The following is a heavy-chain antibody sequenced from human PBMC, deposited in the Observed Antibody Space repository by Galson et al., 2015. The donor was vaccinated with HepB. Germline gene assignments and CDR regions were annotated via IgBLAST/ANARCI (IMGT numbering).Heavy chain of an antibody. J-gene: IGHJ4*02. Sequence: SLRLSCAASGFTFSDYYMSWIRQAPGKGLEWVSYISSSSSYTNYADSVKGRFTISRDNAKNSLYLQMNSLRAEDTAVYYCARITSGGGMGLDYWGQGTLVTVSS. D-gene: IGHD1-14*01. V-gene: IGHV3-11*03. CDR1: GFTFSDYY. CDR3: ARITSGGGMGLDY. CDR2: ISSSSSYT.